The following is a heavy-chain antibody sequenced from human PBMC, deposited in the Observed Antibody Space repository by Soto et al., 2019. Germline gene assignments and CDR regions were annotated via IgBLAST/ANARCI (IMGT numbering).Heavy chain of an antibody. J-gene: IGHJ4*02. CDR1: GGSFSSYY. V-gene: IGHV4-59*01. Sequence: SETLSLTCAVSGGSFSSYYWSWIRQPPGEGLEWIGYIYYSGSTNYNPSLKSRVTISVDTSKSQFSLKLSSVTAADTAVYYCARRYGASFDYWGQGTLVTVSS. CDR2: IYYSGST. D-gene: IGHD4-17*01. CDR3: ARRYGASFDY.